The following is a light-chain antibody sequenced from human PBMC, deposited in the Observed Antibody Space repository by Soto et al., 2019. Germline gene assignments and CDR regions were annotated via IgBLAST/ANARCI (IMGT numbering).Light chain of an antibody. CDR1: QSIANR. CDR2: GAS. J-gene: IGKJ4*01. Sequence: EIVMTQSPATLSVSPGERAALYCRASQSIANRLAWYQQKPGQAPRLLIYGASTRATGVPARFSGSGSGTEFTLTISSLQSEDFAVYYCQQYNNWLALTFGGGTKVEIK. V-gene: IGKV3-15*01. CDR3: QQYNNWLALT.